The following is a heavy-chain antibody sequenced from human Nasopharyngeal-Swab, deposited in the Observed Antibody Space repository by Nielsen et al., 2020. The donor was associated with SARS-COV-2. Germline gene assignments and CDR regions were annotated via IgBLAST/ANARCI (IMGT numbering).Heavy chain of an antibody. J-gene: IGHJ3*02. V-gene: IGHV4-59*01. CDR2: IYYSGST. CDR1: GGSISSYY. CDR3: ARADSSTYDAFAI. Sequence: SETLSLTCTVSGGSISSYYWSWIRQPPGKGLEWIGYIYYSGSTNYNPSLKSRVTISVDTSKNQFSLKLSSVTAADTAVYYCARADSSTYDAFAIWGQGTMVTVSS. D-gene: IGHD2-2*01.